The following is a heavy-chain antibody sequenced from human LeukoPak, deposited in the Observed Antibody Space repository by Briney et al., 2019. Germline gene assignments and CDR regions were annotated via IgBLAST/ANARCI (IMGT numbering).Heavy chain of an antibody. D-gene: IGHD1-26*01. CDR2: IYYSGST. J-gene: IGHJ2*01. V-gene: IGHV4-30-4*01. CDR1: GGSISSGDYY. Sequence: SQTLSLTCTVSGGSISSGDYYWSWIRQPPGKGLEWIGYIYYSGSTYYNPSLKSRVTISVDTSKNQFSLKLSSVTAADTAVYYCASHSGSYRWYWYFDLWGRGTLVTVSS. CDR3: ASHSGSYRWYWYFDL.